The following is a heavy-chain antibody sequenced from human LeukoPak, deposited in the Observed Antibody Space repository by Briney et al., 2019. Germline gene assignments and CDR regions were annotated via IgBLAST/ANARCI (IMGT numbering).Heavy chain of an antibody. Sequence: SGGSLRLSCAAAGFTFDDYTMHWVRQAPGKGLEWVSLISWDGGSTYYADSVKGRFTISRDNSKNSLYLQMNSLRTEDTALYYCAKDTSSDSSGYYYHYWVQGTLVTVSS. J-gene: IGHJ4*02. CDR1: GFTFDDYT. CDR2: ISWDGGST. CDR3: AKDTSSDSSGYYYHY. V-gene: IGHV3-43*01. D-gene: IGHD3-22*01.